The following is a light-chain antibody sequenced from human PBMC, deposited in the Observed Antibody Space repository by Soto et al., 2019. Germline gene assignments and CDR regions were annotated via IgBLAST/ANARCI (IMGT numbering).Light chain of an antibody. J-gene: IGKJ5*01. Sequence: DIQMSQSPSSLSASVGDRVTITCRASQSISMYLNWYQQKPGKAPKVLIYAASNFQSEVPSRFSGSGSGTDFTLTISSLQPEDFATYYCQQSYSTPITFGQGTRLEIK. V-gene: IGKV1-39*01. CDR1: QSISMY. CDR2: AAS. CDR3: QQSYSTPIT.